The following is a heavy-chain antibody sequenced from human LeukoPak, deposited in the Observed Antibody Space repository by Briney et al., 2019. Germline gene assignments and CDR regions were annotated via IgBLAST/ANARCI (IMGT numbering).Heavy chain of an antibody. CDR3: ARSDYGSGSYTFDY. D-gene: IGHD3-10*01. CDR2: IAWDGDK. J-gene: IGHJ4*02. Sequence: SGPTLVNPTQTLTLTCTISWFSLSTSEMCGSWIRQPPGMALEWLARIAWDGDKYYSTSLKTRLTISKDPSKNQVVLTMTNMDPVDTATYYCARSDYGSGSYTFDYWGQGTLVTVSS. V-gene: IGHV2-70*11. CDR1: WFSLSTSEMC.